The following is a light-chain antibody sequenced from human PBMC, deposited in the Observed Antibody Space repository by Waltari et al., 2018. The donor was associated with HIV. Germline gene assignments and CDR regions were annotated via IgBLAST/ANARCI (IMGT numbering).Light chain of an antibody. J-gene: IGKJ4*01. V-gene: IGKV4-1*01. CDR1: QSLLYIYHNKNS. CDR2: WAS. CDR3: HQYHDTPLT. Sequence: DIVMTQSPDSLAVSLGERATINCHATQSLLYIYHNKNSLAWYQQKPGQPPKLLIYWASTRESGVPDRFSGSGSGTDFTLTISGLQAEDVAVYYCHQYHDTPLTFGGGTKVEIK.